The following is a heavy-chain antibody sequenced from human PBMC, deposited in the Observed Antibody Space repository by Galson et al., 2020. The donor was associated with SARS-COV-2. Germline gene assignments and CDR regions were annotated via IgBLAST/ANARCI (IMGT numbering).Heavy chain of an antibody. D-gene: IGHD1-26*01. V-gene: IGHV3-23*01. CDR3: AKGGSSHYFDY. Sequence: GESLKISCTVSGFTSSSYAMSLVRQAPGKGLEWVAAISVSGNNTYYADSVKGRFTISRDSSKNTLYLQMNSLRAEDTAVYYCAKGGSSHYFDYWGQGTLVTVSS. CDR2: ISVSGNNT. CDR1: GFTSSSYA. J-gene: IGHJ4*02.